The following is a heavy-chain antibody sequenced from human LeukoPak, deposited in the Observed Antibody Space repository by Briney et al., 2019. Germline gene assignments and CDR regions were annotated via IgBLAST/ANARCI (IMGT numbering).Heavy chain of an antibody. Sequence: SQTLFLTCTVSGGSISSGSYYWSWIRQPAGKGLEWIGRIYTSGSTNYNPSLKSRVTISVDTSKNQFSLKLSSVTAADTAVYYCARDPPDYDAFDIWGQGTMVTVSS. J-gene: IGHJ3*02. D-gene: IGHD4-11*01. CDR2: IYTSGST. V-gene: IGHV4-61*02. CDR1: GGSISSGSYY. CDR3: ARDPPDYDAFDI.